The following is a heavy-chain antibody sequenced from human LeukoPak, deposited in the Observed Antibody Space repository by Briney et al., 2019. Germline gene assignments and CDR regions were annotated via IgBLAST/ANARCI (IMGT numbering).Heavy chain of an antibody. Sequence: SETLSLTCTVSGGSISSGGYHWSWIRQPPGKGLEWIGYIYHSGSTYYNPSLKSRVTISVDRSKNQFSLKLSSVTAADTAVYYCASSRVGATTAQVDYWGQGTLVTVSS. CDR1: GGSISSGGYH. V-gene: IGHV4-30-2*01. D-gene: IGHD1-26*01. J-gene: IGHJ4*02. CDR3: ASSRVGATTAQVDY. CDR2: IYHSGST.